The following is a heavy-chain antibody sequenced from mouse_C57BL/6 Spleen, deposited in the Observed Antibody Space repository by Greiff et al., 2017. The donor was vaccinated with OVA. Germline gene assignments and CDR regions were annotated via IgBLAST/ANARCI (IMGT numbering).Heavy chain of an antibody. CDR1: GFTFSSYA. CDR3: ARGGDYYGSSEGYFDV. J-gene: IGHJ1*03. V-gene: IGHV5-4*01. CDR2: ISDGGSYT. D-gene: IGHD1-1*01. Sequence: EVHLVESGGGLVKPGGSLKLSCAASGFTFSSYAMSWVRQTPEKRLEWVATISDGGSYTYYPDNVKGRFTISRDNAKNNLYLQMSHLKSEDTAMYYCARGGDYYGSSEGYFDVWGTGTTVTVSS.